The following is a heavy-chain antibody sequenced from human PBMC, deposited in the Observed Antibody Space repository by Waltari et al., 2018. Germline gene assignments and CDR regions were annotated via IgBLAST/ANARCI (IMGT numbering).Heavy chain of an antibody. CDR3: TRGGDDSSWYWRN. V-gene: IGHV3-7*01. Sequence: EVQLVESGGGLVQPGGSLRLSCAASGFTFSNNWMTWVRQAPGKGREWVANINQDGSEEYSVESVKGRFTISRDNAKNSLYLQLNSLGADDTAVYYCTRGGDDSSWYWRNWGQGTLVTVSS. J-gene: IGHJ4*02. D-gene: IGHD6-13*01. CDR2: INQDGSEE. CDR1: GFTFSNNW.